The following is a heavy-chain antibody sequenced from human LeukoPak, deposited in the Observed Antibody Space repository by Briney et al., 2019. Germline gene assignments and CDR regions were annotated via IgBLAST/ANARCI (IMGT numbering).Heavy chain of an antibody. J-gene: IGHJ4*02. D-gene: IGHD3-10*01. Sequence: GGSLRLSCAASGFTFSNYAMSWVRQAPGKGLEWVSAVSGSGGSTFNADSVEGRFTISRDNSKNTLYLQMNTLRAEDTAEYYCAKGGNTMVRGVLFDYWGQGTLVTVSS. CDR3: AKGGNTMVRGVLFDY. CDR1: GFTFSNYA. V-gene: IGHV3-23*01. CDR2: VSGSGGST.